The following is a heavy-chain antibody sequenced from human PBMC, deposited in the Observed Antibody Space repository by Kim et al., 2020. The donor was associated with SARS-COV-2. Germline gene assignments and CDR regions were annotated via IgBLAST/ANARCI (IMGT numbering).Heavy chain of an antibody. CDR3: ARAWDTGFPYYYYYGMDV. V-gene: IGHV1-2*02. Sequence: ASVKVSCKASGYTFTGYYMHWVRQAPGQGLEWRGWINPNSGGTNYAQKFQGRVTMTRDTSISTAYMELSRLRSDDTAVYYCARAWDTGFPYYYYYGMDVWGQGTTVTVSS. CDR2: INPNSGGT. CDR1: GYTFTGYY. J-gene: IGHJ6*02. D-gene: IGHD5-18*01.